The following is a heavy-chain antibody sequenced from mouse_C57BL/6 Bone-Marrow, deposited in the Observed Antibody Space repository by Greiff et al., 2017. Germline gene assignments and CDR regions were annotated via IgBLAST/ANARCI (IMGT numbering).Heavy chain of an antibody. V-gene: IGHV1-4*01. Sequence: QVHVKQSGAELARPGASVKMSCKASGYTFTSYTMHWVKQRPGPGLEWIGYITPSSGYTKYNQKFKDKATLTADKSSSTAYMQLSSLTSEDSAVYYCASWDALYYAMDYWGQGTSVTGAS. J-gene: IGHJ4*01. D-gene: IGHD4-1*01. CDR1: GYTFTSYT. CDR2: ITPSSGYT. CDR3: ASWDALYYAMDY.